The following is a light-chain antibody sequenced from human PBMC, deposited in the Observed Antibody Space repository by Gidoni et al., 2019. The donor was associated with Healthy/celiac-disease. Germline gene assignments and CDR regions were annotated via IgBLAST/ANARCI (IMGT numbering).Light chain of an antibody. Sequence: EIVFKQSPAPLSLSPGERATLSCRASQSVSSYLAWYQQKPGQAPRLLIYDASNRDTGSPARFSGTGSGTDFTLTISSLEPEDFAVYYCQQRSNWPLTFGGGTKVEIK. J-gene: IGKJ4*01. CDR3: QQRSNWPLT. V-gene: IGKV3-11*01. CDR1: QSVSSY. CDR2: DAS.